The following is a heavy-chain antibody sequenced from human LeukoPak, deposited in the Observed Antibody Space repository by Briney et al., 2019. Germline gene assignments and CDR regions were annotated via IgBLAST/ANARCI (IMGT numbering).Heavy chain of an antibody. CDR3: ARTRYCSGICCFYAN. Sequence: GGSLRLSCAASGFTFSIYAMTWVRQAPGKGLEWVSAINSGGNSTYYADSVKGRFTISRDNSKNTLYLQMSSLKAEDTAVYYCARTRYCSGICCFYANWGQGTLVTVSS. D-gene: IGHD2-2*01. J-gene: IGHJ4*02. V-gene: IGHV3-23*01. CDR2: INSGGNST. CDR1: GFTFSIYA.